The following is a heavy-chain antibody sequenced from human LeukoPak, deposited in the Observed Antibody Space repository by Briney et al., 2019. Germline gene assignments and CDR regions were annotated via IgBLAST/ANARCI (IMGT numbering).Heavy chain of an antibody. CDR1: GFTFSSYS. D-gene: IGHD3-10*01. J-gene: IGHJ6*03. CDR3: ARDSGFGELLSDYYYYYMDV. Sequence: GGSLRLSCAASGFTFSSYSMNWVRQAPGKGLEWVSSISSSSSYIYYADSVKGRFTISRDNAKNSLYLQMNSLRAEDTAVYYCARDSGFGELLSDYYYYYMDVWGKGTTVTVSS. CDR2: ISSSSSYI. V-gene: IGHV3-21*01.